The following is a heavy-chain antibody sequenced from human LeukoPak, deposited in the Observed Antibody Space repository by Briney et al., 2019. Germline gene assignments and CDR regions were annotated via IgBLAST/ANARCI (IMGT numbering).Heavy chain of an antibody. V-gene: IGHV1-18*01. Sequence: ASVKVSCKASGYAFTSYGISWVRQAPGQGLEWMGWISAYNGNTNYAQKLQGRVTMTTDTSTSTAYMELKSLKTEDTAVYYRARDQYCSITSCYGGAFDIWGQGTMVTVSS. CDR3: ARDQYCSITSCYGGAFDI. J-gene: IGHJ3*02. D-gene: IGHD2-2*01. CDR2: ISAYNGNT. CDR1: GYAFTSYG.